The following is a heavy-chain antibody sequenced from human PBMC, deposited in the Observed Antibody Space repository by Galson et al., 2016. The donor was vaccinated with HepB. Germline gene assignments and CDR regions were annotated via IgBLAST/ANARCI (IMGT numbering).Heavy chain of an antibody. CDR2: IYVGGST. D-gene: IGHD7-27*01. CDR3: AGSGDDYYVDY. J-gene: IGHJ4*02. Sequence: SLRLSCAASGFTVSSNYMNWIRQAPGKGLEWVSIIYVGGSTYYADSVRGRFTISRDNSKNTLYLQMNSLRAEDTAVYYCAGSGDDYYVDYWGQGTLATVSS. V-gene: IGHV3-53*01. CDR1: GFTVSSNY.